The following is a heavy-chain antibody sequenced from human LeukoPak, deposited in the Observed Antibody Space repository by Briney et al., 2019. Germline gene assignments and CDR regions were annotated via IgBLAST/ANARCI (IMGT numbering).Heavy chain of an antibody. D-gene: IGHD6-19*01. CDR2: IKQDGSEK. V-gene: IGHV3-7*01. Sequence: PGGSLRLSCAASGFTFSSYAMSWVRQAPGKGLEWVANIKQDGSEKYYVDSVKGRFTISRDNAKNSLYLQMNSLRAEDTAVYYCASLYSSGWYYFDYWGQGTLVTVSS. J-gene: IGHJ4*02. CDR1: GFTFSSYA. CDR3: ASLYSSGWYYFDY.